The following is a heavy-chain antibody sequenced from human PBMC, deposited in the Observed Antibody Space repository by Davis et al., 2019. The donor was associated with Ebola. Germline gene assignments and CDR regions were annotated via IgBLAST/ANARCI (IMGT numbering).Heavy chain of an antibody. CDR3: AIAVAGINPFDY. D-gene: IGHD6-19*01. V-gene: IGHV3-21*01. CDR2: ISSSSSYI. Sequence: GGSLRLSCAASGFTFSSYSMNWVRQAPGKGLEWVSSISSSSSYIYYADSVKGRFTISRDNAKNSLYLQMNSLRAEDTAVYYCAIAVAGINPFDYWGQGTLVTVSS. CDR1: GFTFSSYS. J-gene: IGHJ4*02.